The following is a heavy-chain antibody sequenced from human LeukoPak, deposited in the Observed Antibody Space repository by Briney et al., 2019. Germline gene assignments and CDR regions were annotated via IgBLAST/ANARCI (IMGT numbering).Heavy chain of an antibody. Sequence: SETLSLTCTVSGGSISSGHYYWGWIRQPPGKGLEWIGSIYYSGSTYYNPSLKSRVTISLDASKNQFSLKLSSVTAADTAVYYCAREDGGYDSSGYADYWGQGTLVTVSS. J-gene: IGHJ4*02. D-gene: IGHD3-22*01. CDR3: AREDGGYDSSGYADY. V-gene: IGHV4-39*07. CDR1: GGSISSGHYY. CDR2: IYYSGST.